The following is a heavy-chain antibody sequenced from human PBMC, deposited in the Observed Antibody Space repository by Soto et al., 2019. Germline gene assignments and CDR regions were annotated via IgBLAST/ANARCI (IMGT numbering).Heavy chain of an antibody. CDR3: ARGTGITIFGVVTSSRSNWFDP. CDR1: GGSISSGGYS. J-gene: IGHJ5*02. V-gene: IGHV4-30-2*01. Sequence: SGTLSVTCAVSGGSISSGGYSWSCIRQPPGKGLEWIGYIYRSGSTYYNPSLKSRVTISVDRSKNQFSLKLSSVTAADTAVYYCARGTGITIFGVVTSSRSNWFDPWGQGTLVTVSS. D-gene: IGHD3-3*01. CDR2: IYRSGST.